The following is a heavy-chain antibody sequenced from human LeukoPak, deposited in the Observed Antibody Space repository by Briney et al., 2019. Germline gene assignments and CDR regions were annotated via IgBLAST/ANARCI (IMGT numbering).Heavy chain of an antibody. CDR2: IYYSGTT. J-gene: IGHJ4*02. Sequence: SETLSLTCTVSGGSISRYYWSWIRQPPGKGLEWVGYIYYSGTTKYNPSLKSRVSISVDTSKNQFSLKLSSVTAADTAVYYCARGVYIAAAQYAYWGQGTLVTVSS. CDR1: GGSISRYY. D-gene: IGHD6-13*01. CDR3: ARGVYIAAAQYAY. V-gene: IGHV4-59*01.